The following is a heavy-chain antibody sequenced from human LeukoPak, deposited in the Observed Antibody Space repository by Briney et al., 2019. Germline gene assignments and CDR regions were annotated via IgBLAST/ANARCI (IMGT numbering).Heavy chain of an antibody. CDR2: ISPNSGGT. V-gene: IGHV1-2*02. Sequence: ASVKVSCKASGYTFTGYYMHWVRQAPGQGLEWMGWISPNSGGTNYAQKFQGRVTMTRDTSISTAYMEMRRLISDDTAVYYCARPGIGYSYGDDAFDIWGQGTMVTVSS. D-gene: IGHD5-18*01. CDR3: ARPGIGYSYGDDAFDI. CDR1: GYTFTGYY. J-gene: IGHJ3*02.